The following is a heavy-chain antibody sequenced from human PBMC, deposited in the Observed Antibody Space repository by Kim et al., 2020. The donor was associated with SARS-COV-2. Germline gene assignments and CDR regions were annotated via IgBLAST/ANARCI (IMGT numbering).Heavy chain of an antibody. CDR3: AKDMETYGDYGPFDY. V-gene: IGHV3-43*02. CDR1: GFTFDDYA. CDR2: ISGDGGST. D-gene: IGHD4-17*01. Sequence: GGSLRLSCAASGFTFDDYAMHWVRQAPGKGLEWVSLISGDGGSTYYADSVKGRFTISRDNSKNSLYLQMNSLRTEDTALYYCAKDMETYGDYGPFDYWGQGTLVTVSS. J-gene: IGHJ4*02.